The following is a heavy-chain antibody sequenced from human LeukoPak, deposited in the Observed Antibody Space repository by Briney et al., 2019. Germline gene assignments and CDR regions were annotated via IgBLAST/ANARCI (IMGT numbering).Heavy chain of an antibody. V-gene: IGHV3-23*01. Sequence: GGSLRLSCAASGFAFSSYAMSWVRQAPGKGLEWVSVISGSGDSTYYGDSVKGRFTISRDNSKNTMYLQMNSLRAEDTAVYYCAKYCGGDCRHWYLDLWGRGTLVTVSS. CDR3: AKYCGGDCRHWYLDL. CDR2: ISGSGDST. J-gene: IGHJ2*01. D-gene: IGHD2-21*02. CDR1: GFAFSSYA.